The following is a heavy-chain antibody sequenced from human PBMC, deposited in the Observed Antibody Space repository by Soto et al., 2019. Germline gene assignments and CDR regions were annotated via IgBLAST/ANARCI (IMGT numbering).Heavy chain of an antibody. CDR3: ATYRCDTPSCSFSSFDY. J-gene: IGHJ4*02. Sequence: GGSLRLSCAASGFTLSSFWMNWVRQAPGKGLEWVANIKQDGTEIHYVASVRGRFTVSRDNAKNSLYLQMNSLRAEDTALYYCATYRCDTPSCSFSSFDYGGQETMVTFS. V-gene: IGHV3-7*01. CDR1: GFTLSSFW. D-gene: IGHD2-2*01. CDR2: IKQDGTEI.